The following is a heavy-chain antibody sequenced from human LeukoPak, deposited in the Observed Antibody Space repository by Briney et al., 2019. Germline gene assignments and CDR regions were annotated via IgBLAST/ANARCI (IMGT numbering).Heavy chain of an antibody. CDR1: GFTFSSYE. D-gene: IGHD3-10*01. CDR2: IKQDGSEK. V-gene: IGHV3-7*01. Sequence: PGGSLRLSCAASGFTFSSYEMNWVRQAPGKGLEWVANIKQDGSEKDYVDSVKGRFTISRDNAKDSLYLQMNSLRAEDTAVYYCASGYGSGSISRGYYYYYYMDVWGKGTPVTVSS. CDR3: ASGYGSGSISRGYYYYYYMDV. J-gene: IGHJ6*03.